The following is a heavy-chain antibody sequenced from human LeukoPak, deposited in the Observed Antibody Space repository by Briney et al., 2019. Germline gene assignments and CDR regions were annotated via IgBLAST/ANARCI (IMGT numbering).Heavy chain of an antibody. CDR2: IKQDGSEK. V-gene: IGHV3-7*01. CDR1: GSTFSSYW. CDR3: ARVEYFDWSWPGAFDI. J-gene: IGHJ3*02. D-gene: IGHD3-9*01. Sequence: PGGSLRLSCAASGSTFSSYWMSWVRQAPGKGLEWVANIKQDGSEKYYVDSVKGRFTISRDNAKNSLYLQMNSLRAEDTAVYYCARVEYFDWSWPGAFDIWGQGTMVTVSS.